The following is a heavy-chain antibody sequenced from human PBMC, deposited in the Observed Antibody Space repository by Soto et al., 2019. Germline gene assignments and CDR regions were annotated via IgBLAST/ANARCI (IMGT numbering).Heavy chain of an antibody. CDR2: IIPIFGAA. D-gene: IGHD3-22*01. CDR1: GGTFSSYA. J-gene: IGHJ5*02. V-gene: IGHV1-69*01. Sequence: QVQLVQSGAEVKKPGASVKVSCKASGGTFSSYAISWVRQAPGQGLEWMGGIIPIFGAANYAQKFQGRVTITADESTSTADMERSSLISEDTDVYYCARHPVVKKGQYYDSSGYLNWFDPWGQGTLVTVSS. CDR3: ARHPVVKKGQYYDSSGYLNWFDP.